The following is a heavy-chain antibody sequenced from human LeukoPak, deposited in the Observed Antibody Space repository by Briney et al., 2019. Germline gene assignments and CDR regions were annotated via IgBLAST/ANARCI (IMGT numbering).Heavy chain of an antibody. CDR1: GGSISSSNW. D-gene: IGHD6-19*01. CDR2: IYYSGST. Sequence: SGTLSLTCAVSGGSISSSNWWSWVRQPPGKGLEWIGSIYYSGSTYYNPSLKSRVTISVDTSKNQFSLKLSSVTAADTAVYYCARAVAGTIDYWGQGTLVTVSS. J-gene: IGHJ4*02. CDR3: ARAVAGTIDY. V-gene: IGHV4-4*02.